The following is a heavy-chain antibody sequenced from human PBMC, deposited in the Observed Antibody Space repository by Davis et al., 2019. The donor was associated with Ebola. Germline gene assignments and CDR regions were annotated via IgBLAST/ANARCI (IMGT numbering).Heavy chain of an antibody. J-gene: IGHJ4*02. CDR2: IIPIFGTA. CDR1: GGTFSRHT. D-gene: IGHD6-19*01. CDR3: ARATFGYNSGWYADY. Sequence: AASVKVSCKTSGGTFSRHTINWVRQAPGQGLEWMGGIIPIFGTANYAQKFQGRVTITADESTSTAYMELSSLRSDDTAVFYCARATFGYNSGWYADYWGQGTLVTVSS. V-gene: IGHV1-69*13.